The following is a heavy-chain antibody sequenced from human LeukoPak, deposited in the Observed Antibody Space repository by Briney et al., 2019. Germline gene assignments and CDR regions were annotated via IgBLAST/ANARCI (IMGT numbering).Heavy chain of an antibody. J-gene: IGHJ4*02. CDR2: ISYDGSNK. CDR3: ARDYDYEDAGGFDH. D-gene: IGHD3-22*01. Sequence: GGSLRLSCAASGFTFSSYAIHWVRQAPGKGLEWVAVISYDGSNKYYADSVKGRFTISRDNSKNTLYLQMNSLRAEDTAVYYCARDYDYEDAGGFDHWGQGTLVTVSS. CDR1: GFTFSSYA. V-gene: IGHV3-30*04.